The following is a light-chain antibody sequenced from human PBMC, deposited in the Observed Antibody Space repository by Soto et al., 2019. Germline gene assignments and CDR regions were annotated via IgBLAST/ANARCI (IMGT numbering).Light chain of an antibody. CDR1: QRVLYSSNNKNY. CDR3: QQYYSTPFT. CDR2: WAS. V-gene: IGKV4-1*01. Sequence: DIVMTQSPDSLAVSLGERATINCKSSQRVLYSSNNKNYLAWYQQKPGQPPKLLIYWASTRESGVPDRFSGSGCGTDFTLTISSLQAEDVAVYSCQQYYSTPFTFGPGTKVDIK. J-gene: IGKJ3*01.